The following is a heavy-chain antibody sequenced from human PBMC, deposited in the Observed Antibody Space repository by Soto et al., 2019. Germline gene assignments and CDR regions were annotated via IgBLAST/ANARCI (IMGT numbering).Heavy chain of an antibody. D-gene: IGHD6-13*01. Sequence: SETLSLTCTVSGGSISSGDYYWSWIRQPPGKGLEWIGYIYYSGSTYYNPSLKSRVTISVDTSKNQFSLKLSSVTAADTAVYYCARDVIAAATLPHFDYWGQGTLVTVSS. CDR2: IYYSGST. J-gene: IGHJ4*02. V-gene: IGHV4-30-4*01. CDR3: ARDVIAAATLPHFDY. CDR1: GGSISSGDYY.